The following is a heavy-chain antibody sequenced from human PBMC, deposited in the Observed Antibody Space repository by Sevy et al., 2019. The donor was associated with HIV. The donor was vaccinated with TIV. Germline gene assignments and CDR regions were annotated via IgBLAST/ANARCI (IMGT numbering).Heavy chain of an antibody. V-gene: IGHV3-7*01. CDR2: IKQDGSEK. CDR3: ARDGSLYSNLYYYGMDV. CDR1: GFTFSSYW. D-gene: IGHD4-4*01. Sequence: GGSLRLSCAASGFTFSSYWMSWVRQAPGKGLEWVANIKQDGSEKYYVDSVKGRFTISRDNAKNSLYLQMNSLRAEDTAVYYCARDGSLYSNLYYYGMDVWGKGTTVTVSS. J-gene: IGHJ6*04.